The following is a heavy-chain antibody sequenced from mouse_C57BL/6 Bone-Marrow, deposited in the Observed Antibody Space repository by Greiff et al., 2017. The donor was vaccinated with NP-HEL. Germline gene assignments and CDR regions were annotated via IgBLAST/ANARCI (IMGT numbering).Heavy chain of an antibody. J-gene: IGHJ2*01. D-gene: IGHD1-1*01. CDR1: GYTFTDYY. CDR3: ARSWITTLVRDY. CDR2: INPNNGGT. Sequence: EVQLQQSGPELVKPGASVKISCKASGYTFTDYYMNWVKQSHGKSLEWIGDINPNNGGTSYNQKFKGKATLTVDKSSSTAYMELRSLTSEDSAVYYCARSWITTLVRDYWGQGTTPTVSS. V-gene: IGHV1-26*01.